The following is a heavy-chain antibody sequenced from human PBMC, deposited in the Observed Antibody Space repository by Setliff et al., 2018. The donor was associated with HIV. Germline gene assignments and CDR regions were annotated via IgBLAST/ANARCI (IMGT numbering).Heavy chain of an antibody. D-gene: IGHD2-15*01. CDR1: GFTFSDYY. Sequence: LRLSCAASGFTFSDYYMSWIRQAPGKGLEWISYISTSGSSRNFADSLKGRFSVSKDNAKNSLSLQMNSLRAEDTAVYYCARGGAIGVSVGATWGQGTLVTVSS. V-gene: IGHV3-11*04. CDR2: ISTSGSSR. CDR3: ARGGAIGVSVGAT. J-gene: IGHJ5*02.